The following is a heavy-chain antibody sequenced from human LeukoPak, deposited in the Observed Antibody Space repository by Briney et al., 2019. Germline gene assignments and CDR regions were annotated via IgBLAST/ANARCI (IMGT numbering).Heavy chain of an antibody. CDR1: RFTFDDYG. J-gene: IGHJ4*02. V-gene: IGHV3-20*04. CDR2: INWNGGST. D-gene: IGHD3-16*01. Sequence: PGGSLRLSCAASRFTFDDYGMSWVRQAPGKGLEWVSGINWNGGSTGYADSVKGRFTISRDNAKNSLYLQMNSLRAEDTALYYCARSSHFTLGGATNYFDYWGQGTLVTVSS. CDR3: ARSSHFTLGGATNYFDY.